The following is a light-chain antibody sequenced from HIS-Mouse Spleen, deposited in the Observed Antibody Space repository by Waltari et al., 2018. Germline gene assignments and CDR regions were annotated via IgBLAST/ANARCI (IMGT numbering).Light chain of an antibody. Sequence: QSALTQPAPVSGSPGQSITISCTGTSSDVGSEHLVSCYQHHPGKAPKLMIYEGSKRPSGVSNRFSGSKSGNTASLTISGLQAEDEADYYCCSYAGSSTPYVFGTGTKVTVL. CDR1: SSDVGSEHL. CDR3: CSYAGSSTPYV. J-gene: IGLJ1*01. V-gene: IGLV2-23*01. CDR2: EGS.